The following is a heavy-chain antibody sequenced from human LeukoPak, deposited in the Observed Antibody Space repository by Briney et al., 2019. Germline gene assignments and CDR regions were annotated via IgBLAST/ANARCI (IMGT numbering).Heavy chain of an antibody. D-gene: IGHD5-12*01. J-gene: IGHJ6*02. CDR2: ISCDGRNK. CDR3: AREGRGYSGYDHGCYYYGMDV. V-gene: IGHV3-30*03. CDR1: GFTFSRYG. Sequence: GGSLRLSCAASGFTFSRYGMHWVRQAPGKGLEWVAVISCDGRNKYYPDSVKGRFTISRDNSKNTLYLQMNSLRVEDTAVYYWAREGRGYSGYDHGCYYYGMDVWGQGTTATVSS.